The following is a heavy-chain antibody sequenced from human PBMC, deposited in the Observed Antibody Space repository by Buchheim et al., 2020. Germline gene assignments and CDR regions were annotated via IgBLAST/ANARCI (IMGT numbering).Heavy chain of an antibody. J-gene: IGHJ5*02. CDR3: AGTIAVAGTGWFDP. V-gene: IGHV4-59*13. CDR2: IYYSGST. D-gene: IGHD6-19*01. CDR1: GGSISSYY. Sequence: QVQLQESGPGLVKPSETLSLTCTVSGGSISSYYWSWIRQPPGKGLEWFGYIYYSGSTNYNPSLKSRVTISVDTSKNQFSLKLSSVTAADTAVYYCAGTIAVAGTGWFDPWGQGTL.